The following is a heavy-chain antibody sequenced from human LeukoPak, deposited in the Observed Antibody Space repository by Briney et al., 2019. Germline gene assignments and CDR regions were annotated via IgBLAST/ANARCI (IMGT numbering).Heavy chain of an antibody. V-gene: IGHV3-7*04. J-gene: IGHJ4*02. CDR1: GFSVTTYG. Sequence: GGSLRLSCAASGFSVTTYGMSWVRQAPGKGLEWVANIKQDGSEKFYVDSVKGRFTISRDNAKSSLYLQMNSLRAEDTAVYFCVRESVYGSRSYYSYWGQGTLVTVSS. D-gene: IGHD3-10*01. CDR3: VRESVYGSRSYYSY. CDR2: IKQDGSEK.